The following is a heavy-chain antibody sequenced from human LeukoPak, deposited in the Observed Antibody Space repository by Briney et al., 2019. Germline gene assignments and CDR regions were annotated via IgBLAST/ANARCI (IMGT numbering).Heavy chain of an antibody. Sequence: SETLSLTCTVSGGSISSSSYHWGWIRQPPGKGLEWIGSIYYSGSTYYNPSLKSRVTISVDTSKNQFSLKLSSVTAADTAVYYCASHGGYCSGGSCYAIDYWGQGTLVTVSS. V-gene: IGHV4-39*01. CDR2: IYYSGST. CDR1: GGSISSSSYH. J-gene: IGHJ4*02. D-gene: IGHD2-15*01. CDR3: ASHGGYCSGGSCYAIDY.